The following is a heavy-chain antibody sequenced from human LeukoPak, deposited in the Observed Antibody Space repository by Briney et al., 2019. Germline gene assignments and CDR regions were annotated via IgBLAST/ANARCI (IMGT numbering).Heavy chain of an antibody. Sequence: SETLSLTCTVSGGSINSYYWSWIRQPPGKGLEWVGSMSYSGSTNYNPSLKSPVTMSVDTSKNHFSLNLSSVTTADTAVYYCARGAGLVDYWGQGTLVTVSS. D-gene: IGHD3/OR15-3a*01. V-gene: IGHV4-59*01. CDR3: ARGAGLVDY. CDR1: GGSINSYY. J-gene: IGHJ4*02. CDR2: MSYSGST.